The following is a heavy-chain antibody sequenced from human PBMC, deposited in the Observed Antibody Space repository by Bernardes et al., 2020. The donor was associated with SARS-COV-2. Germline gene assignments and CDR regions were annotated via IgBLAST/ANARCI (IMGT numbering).Heavy chain of an antibody. CDR1: GFIFSSYG. Sequence: GGSLRLSCAASGFIFSSYGMHWVRQAPGKGLVWVSRINTDGSNTTYADSVKGRFTISRDNAKNTLFLQMNSLRDEDTAVYFCARGGYEPFDYWGQGTLVTVSS. CDR3: ARGGYEPFDY. V-gene: IGHV3-74*01. CDR2: INTDGSNT. J-gene: IGHJ4*02. D-gene: IGHD5-12*01.